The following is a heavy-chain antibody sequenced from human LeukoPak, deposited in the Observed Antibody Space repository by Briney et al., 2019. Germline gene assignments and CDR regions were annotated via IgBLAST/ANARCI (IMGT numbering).Heavy chain of an antibody. CDR2: INHSGST. D-gene: IGHD3-9*01. J-gene: IGHJ4*02. Sequence: PSETLSLTCAVYGGSFSGYYWSWIRQPPGKGLEWIGEINHSGSTNYNPSLKSRVTISVDTSKNQFSLKLSSVTAADTAVYYCARGRGYDILTGYYWIYFDYWGQGTLATVSS. CDR3: ARGRGYDILTGYYWIYFDY. V-gene: IGHV4-34*01. CDR1: GGSFSGYY.